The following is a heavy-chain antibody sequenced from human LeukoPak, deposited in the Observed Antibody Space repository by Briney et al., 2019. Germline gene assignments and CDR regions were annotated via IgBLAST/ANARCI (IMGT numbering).Heavy chain of an antibody. J-gene: IGHJ4*02. CDR2: IKQDGSEK. D-gene: IGHD1-26*01. Sequence: PGGSLRLSCAASGFTFSSYSMNWVRQAPGKGLEWVANIKQDGSEKYYVDSVKGRFTISRDNAKNSLYLQMNSLRAEDTAVYYCAREGKRGASDYWGQGTLVTVSS. V-gene: IGHV3-7*01. CDR1: GFTFSSYS. CDR3: AREGKRGASDY.